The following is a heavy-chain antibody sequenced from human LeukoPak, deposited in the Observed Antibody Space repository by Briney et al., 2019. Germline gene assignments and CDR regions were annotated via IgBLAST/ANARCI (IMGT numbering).Heavy chain of an antibody. CDR2: ISAGGSST. D-gene: IGHD3-16*01. CDR1: GFTFSSYG. CDR3: AKGGGEQGGHYYYYMDV. J-gene: IGHJ6*03. V-gene: IGHV3-23*01. Sequence: GGSLRLSCAASGFTFSSYGMSWVRQGPGKGLEWVSFISAGGSSTYSADSVKGRFTISRDNSKNTLYLQMNSLRADDTAVYYCAKGGGEQGGHYYYYMDVWGKGTTVTVSS.